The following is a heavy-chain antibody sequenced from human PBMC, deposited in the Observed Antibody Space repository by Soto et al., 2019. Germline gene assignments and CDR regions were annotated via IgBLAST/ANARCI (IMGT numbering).Heavy chain of an antibody. D-gene: IGHD5-18*01. CDR2: IIPILGIA. Sequence: QVQLVQSGAEVKKPGSSVKVSCKASGGTFSSYTISWVRQAPGQGLEWMGRIIPILGIANYAQKFQGRVTLXXDXSXXTAYMELSSLRSEDTAVYYCARVSTAMAKAYYFEYWGQGTLVTVSS. CDR3: ARVSTAMAKAYYFEY. CDR1: GGTFSSYT. V-gene: IGHV1-69*02. J-gene: IGHJ4*02.